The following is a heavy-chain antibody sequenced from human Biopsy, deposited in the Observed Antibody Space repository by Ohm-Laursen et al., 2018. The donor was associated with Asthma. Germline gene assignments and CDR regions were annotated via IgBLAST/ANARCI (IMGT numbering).Heavy chain of an antibody. CDR2: ISIEGRKT. D-gene: IGHD3-9*01. CDR1: GFIFGDFE. Sequence: SLRLSCAASGFIFGDFEMHWVRQAPGKGLEWVAGISIEGRKTIDAEAVRGRFSISRDNLSKTLFLQMTSLTLEDTAVYYCAAGPYDGTLTGHQYFEYCGRGSLITVSS. CDR3: AAGPYDGTLTGHQYFEY. J-gene: IGHJ4*02. V-gene: IGHV3-30*04.